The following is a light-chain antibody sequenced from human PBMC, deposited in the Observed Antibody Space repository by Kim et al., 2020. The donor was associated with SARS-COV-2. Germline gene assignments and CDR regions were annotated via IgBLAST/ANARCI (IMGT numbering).Light chain of an antibody. Sequence: GPAFTNSCTGTSSDSGAYDFGSWYQQHPGKVPKLIINDFTRRPSGVPDRFSGSKSGNTASLTITGLQADDEADYYCCSYAGNYSAVFGGGTQLTVL. CDR3: CSYAGNYSAV. CDR2: DFT. V-gene: IGLV2-11*01. J-gene: IGLJ2*01. CDR1: SSDSGAYDF.